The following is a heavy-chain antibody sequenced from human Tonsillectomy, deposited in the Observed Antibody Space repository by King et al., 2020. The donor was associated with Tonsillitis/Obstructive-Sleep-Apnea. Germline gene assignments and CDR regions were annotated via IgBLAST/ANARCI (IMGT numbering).Heavy chain of an antibody. Sequence: VQLVESGGGLVQPGGSLRLSCEVSGFTFRRYWMTWVRQAPGKGLEWVANIKHDGSETHYVDSVKGRFTISRDNAKNSLYLQMNSLRAEDTAVYYCARDLPQTDWGQGTLVTVSS. J-gene: IGHJ4*02. V-gene: IGHV3-7*04. CDR2: IKHDGSET. D-gene: IGHD5/OR15-5a*01. CDR1: GFTFRRYW. CDR3: ARDLPQTD.